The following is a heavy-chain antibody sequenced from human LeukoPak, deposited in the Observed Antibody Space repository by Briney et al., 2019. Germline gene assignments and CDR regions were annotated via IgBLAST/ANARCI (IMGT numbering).Heavy chain of an antibody. J-gene: IGHJ4*02. Sequence: GGSLRLSCAASGFTVSSNYMTWVRQAPGKGLEWVSVFYSGGNTYYADSVKGRFTISRDTSKNTVDLQMNSLRSEDAAVYYCATFSYAGNAGGSIGYWGQGTLVTVSS. D-gene: IGHD4-23*01. V-gene: IGHV3-53*01. CDR1: GFTVSSNY. CDR3: ATFSYAGNAGGSIGY. CDR2: FYSGGNT.